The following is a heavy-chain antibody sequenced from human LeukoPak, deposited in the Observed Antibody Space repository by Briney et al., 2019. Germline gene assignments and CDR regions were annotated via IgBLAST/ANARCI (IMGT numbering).Heavy chain of an antibody. CDR1: GFTFSTFG. CDR2: IHYDGSEK. CDR3: ARESGSVTSEVDFDY. V-gene: IGHV3-30*02. D-gene: IGHD4-17*01. Sequence: GGSLRLSCAASGFTFSTFGMHWVRQVPGKGLEWVAFIHYDGSEKYYADSVKGRFTISRDNAKDSLYLQMSSLRAGDTAVYYCARESGSVTSEVDFDYWGQGALVTVSS. J-gene: IGHJ4*02.